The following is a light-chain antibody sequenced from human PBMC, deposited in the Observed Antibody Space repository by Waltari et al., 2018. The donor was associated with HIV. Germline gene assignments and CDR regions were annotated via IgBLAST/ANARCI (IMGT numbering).Light chain of an antibody. CDR2: DVS. CDR3: SSYTSSSTFGWV. CDR1: SSDVGGYNY. J-gene: IGLJ3*02. Sequence: QSALTQPASVSGSPGQSITISCTGTSSDVGGYNYVSWYQQHPGKAPKLMIYDVSKRPSGVSNRFSGSKSGNTASLTISGLQAEDEADYYCSSYTSSSTFGWVFGGGTKLTVL. V-gene: IGLV2-14*01.